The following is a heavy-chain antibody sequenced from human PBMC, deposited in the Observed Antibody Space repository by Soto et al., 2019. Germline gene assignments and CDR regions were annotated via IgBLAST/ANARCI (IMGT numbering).Heavy chain of an antibody. CDR1: GGTFSNYA. J-gene: IGHJ5*02. D-gene: IGHD5-12*01. CDR3: AKDGGTDGYFGNWFDP. Sequence: QVQLVQSGAEVKKPGSSVKVSCKASGGTFSNYAITWVRQAPGQGLEWLGRIIPIFGSANYAQKFQGRVTLTADESTTSAYVELSSLRSDDTAVYYCAKDGGTDGYFGNWFDPWGQGTLVTVSS. CDR2: IIPIFGSA. V-gene: IGHV1-69*15.